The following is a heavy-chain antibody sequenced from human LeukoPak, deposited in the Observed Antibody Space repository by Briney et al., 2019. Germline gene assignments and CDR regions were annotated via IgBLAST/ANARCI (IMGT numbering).Heavy chain of an antibody. CDR3: ARGPLTGEHYHYYMDV. J-gene: IGHJ6*03. CDR2: MNPNTGKT. CDR1: GYSFGTFD. D-gene: IGHD7-27*01. V-gene: IGHV1-8*03. Sequence: GASVKVSCKASGYSFGTFDINWVRQAPGQGLEWMGWMNPNTGKTGYAQKFQGRVTIIGNSSRSTVDMELSSLTTDDTAVYYCARGPLTGEHYHYYMDVWGKGTTVTVSS.